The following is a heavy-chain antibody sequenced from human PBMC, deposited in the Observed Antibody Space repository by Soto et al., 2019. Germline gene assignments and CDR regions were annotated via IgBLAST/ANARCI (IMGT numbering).Heavy chain of an antibody. CDR2: INAGNGNT. Sequence: QVQLVQSGAEVKKPGASVKVSCKASGYTFTSYAMHWVRPSHGQRLEWMGGINAGNGNTKYSQKFQGRVTITRDTSASTDSMELSRLRSEDTAVYYCARGSVYCSSTSCYGGSWFDPWGQGPLVTVSS. CDR3: ARGSVYCSSTSCYGGSWFDP. V-gene: IGHV1-3*01. CDR1: GYTFTSYA. D-gene: IGHD2-2*01. J-gene: IGHJ5*02.